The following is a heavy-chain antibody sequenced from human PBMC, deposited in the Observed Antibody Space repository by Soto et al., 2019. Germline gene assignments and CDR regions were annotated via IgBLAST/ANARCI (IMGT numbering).Heavy chain of an antibody. V-gene: IGHV4-30-4*01. Sequence: PSETLSLTCTFSGFSISCDYYWNWIRPAPGKGLEWIGYVYHTGSTYHNPSLKSRGSISVDTSNNQFSLKLSSVTAADTAVYFCAREPYDITGNRIDSWGQGIQVTVSS. D-gene: IGHD3-22*01. CDR2: VYHTGST. CDR3: AREPYDITGNRIDS. J-gene: IGHJ5*01. CDR1: GFSISCDYY.